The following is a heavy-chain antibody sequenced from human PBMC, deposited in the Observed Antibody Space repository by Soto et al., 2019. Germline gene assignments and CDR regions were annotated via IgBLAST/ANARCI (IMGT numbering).Heavy chain of an antibody. D-gene: IGHD1-1*01. CDR1: GYTFTSYD. V-gene: IGHV1-8*01. CDR2: MNPNSGNT. Sequence: QVQLVQSGAEVKKPGASVKVSCKASGYTFTSYDINWVRQATGQGLEWMGWMNPNSGNTVYAQKFQDGVTTTTNTSISTAYLELSSLRSEDTAVYYCARDKVVGATGNWGQGTLVTVSS. CDR3: ARDKVVGATGN. J-gene: IGHJ4*02.